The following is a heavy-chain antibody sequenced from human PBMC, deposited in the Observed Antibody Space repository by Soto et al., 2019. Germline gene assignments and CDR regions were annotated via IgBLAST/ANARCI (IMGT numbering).Heavy chain of an antibody. Sequence: ASVKVSCKTSGYPFTSNRLSWVRRAPGQGLEWMGWISPYNGNTNYAQKLQGRVTMTTDTSTSTAYMELRSLRSDDTAVYYCARGVEYCSITSCYDYYYYGMDVWGQGTTVTVSS. CDR2: ISPYNGNT. D-gene: IGHD2-2*01. V-gene: IGHV1-18*01. CDR1: GYPFTSNR. CDR3: ARGVEYCSITSCYDYYYYGMDV. J-gene: IGHJ6*02.